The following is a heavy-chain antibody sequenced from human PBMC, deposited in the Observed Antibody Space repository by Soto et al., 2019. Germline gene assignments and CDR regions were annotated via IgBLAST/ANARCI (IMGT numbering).Heavy chain of an antibody. J-gene: IGHJ3*02. D-gene: IGHD5-12*01. V-gene: IGHV5-10-1*01. CDR1: GYSFTTYW. CDR3: ARKVMAARWADAFDI. CDR2: IDPSDSYT. Sequence: EVQLVQSGAEVKKPGESLRISCKGSGYSFTTYWITWVRQMPGKGLEWMGRIDPSDSYTNYSPSFQGHVTISADKSISTAYLQWSSLKAPDTAMYYCARKVMAARWADAFDIWGQGTMVTVSS.